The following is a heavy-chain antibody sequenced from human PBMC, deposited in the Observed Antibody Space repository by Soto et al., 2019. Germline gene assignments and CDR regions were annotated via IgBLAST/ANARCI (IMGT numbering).Heavy chain of an antibody. V-gene: IGHV3-48*03. CDR1: GVTFSSYE. J-gene: IGHJ4*02. CDR3: ARAGVY. D-gene: IGHD2-8*01. Sequence: EVQLVESGGDLVQPGGSLRLSCAASGVTFSSYEMNWIRQAPGKGLEWVSYIISSGTTVHYADSVKGRFTISRDNANNSLFLQMNSLRAEDTAVYNCARAGVYWGQGTLVTVSS. CDR2: IISSGTTV.